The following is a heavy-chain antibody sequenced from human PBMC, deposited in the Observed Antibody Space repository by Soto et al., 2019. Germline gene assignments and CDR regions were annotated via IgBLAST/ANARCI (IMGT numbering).Heavy chain of an antibody. Sequence: HSETLCLRCTLCGGPVRSWDYSWTWTHQTPGKDLEWIGYIYYSGSTYFAPSLKSRVSMAIDTSENQFSLKLSSVTAADTAIYFCATEGIGSFRLVFAFWGQGALVPVSP. V-gene: IGHV4-30-4*01. CDR2: IYYSGST. J-gene: IGHJ4*02. CDR3: ATEGIGSFRLVFAF. D-gene: IGHD3-22*01. CDR1: GGPVRSWDYS.